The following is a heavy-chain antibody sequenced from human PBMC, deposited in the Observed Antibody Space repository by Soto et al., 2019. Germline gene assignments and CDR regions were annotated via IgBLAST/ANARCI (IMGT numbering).Heavy chain of an antibody. CDR1: GGSISSGGYF. D-gene: IGHD6-19*01. J-gene: IGHJ3*02. V-gene: IGHV4-61*08. CDR3: ARGQWLEHDAFDI. CDR2: IYYSGST. Sequence: SETLSLTCAVSGGSISSGGYFWSWIRQPPGKGLEWIGYIYYSGSTNYNPSLKSRVTTSVDTSKNQFSLKLNSMTAADTAVYYCARGQWLEHDAFDIWGQGTMVTVSS.